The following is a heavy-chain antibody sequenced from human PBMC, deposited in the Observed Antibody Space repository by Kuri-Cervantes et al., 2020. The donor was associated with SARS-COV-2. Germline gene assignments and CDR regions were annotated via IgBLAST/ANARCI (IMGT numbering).Heavy chain of an antibody. J-gene: IGHJ6*03. CDR3: ARGQASRMTGGGDFHYHYMDD. V-gene: IGHV1-69*13. CDR2: TISVWDSS. Sequence: SVKVSCKASGGTLSGFGLSWVRQAPGQGLEWMGGTISVWDSSAYAQKFEGRVTITADEYTDTGYMELVGLRPDDTAVYYCARGQASRMTGGGDFHYHYMDDWGAGTTVTVSS. CDR1: GGTLSGFG. D-gene: IGHD1-20*01.